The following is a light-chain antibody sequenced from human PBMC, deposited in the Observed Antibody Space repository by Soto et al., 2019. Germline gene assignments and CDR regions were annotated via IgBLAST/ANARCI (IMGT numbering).Light chain of an antibody. J-gene: IGLJ1*01. Sequence: QSGLTQPASVSGSPGQSITISCTGASTDVDGYDYVSWYQQHPGQAPKLMIYDVNNRPSGVSYRFSGSKSGDTASLTISGLQAEDDADYYCSSYTSSAPFYVFGTGTKLTVL. CDR2: DVN. V-gene: IGLV2-14*03. CDR1: STDVDGYDY. CDR3: SSYTSSAPFYV.